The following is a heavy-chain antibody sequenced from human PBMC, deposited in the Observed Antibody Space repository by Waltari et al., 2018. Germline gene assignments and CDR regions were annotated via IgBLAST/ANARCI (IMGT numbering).Heavy chain of an antibody. Sequence: EVLLVESGGGLVPPGGSLRLSCAASGFTFSDYWMHWVRQAPGKGRGGLSRIDSDASTTNYADSGKGRFTISRDNAKNTVYLEMNSLRADDTAVYYCVNGYYYNNMDVWGQGTTVSVAS. V-gene: IGHV3-74*01. CDR1: GFTFSDYW. J-gene: IGHJ6*02. CDR2: IDSDASTT. CDR3: VNGYYYNNMDV.